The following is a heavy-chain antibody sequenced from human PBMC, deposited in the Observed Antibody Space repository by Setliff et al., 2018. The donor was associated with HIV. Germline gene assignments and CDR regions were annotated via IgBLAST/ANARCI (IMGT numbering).Heavy chain of an antibody. Sequence: ASVKVSCKASGYTFSTYGISWVRQAPGQGLEWMGWITPYNNNTQYTQHLQGRVTMTTDTYTSTAYMDLRSLRSEDTAVYYCVRGGQYYRSTYYYYYMDVWGKGTTVTVSS. V-gene: IGHV1-18*01. D-gene: IGHD3-16*02. CDR2: ITPYNNNT. CDR1: GYTFSTYG. J-gene: IGHJ6*03. CDR3: VRGGQYYRSTYYYYYMDV.